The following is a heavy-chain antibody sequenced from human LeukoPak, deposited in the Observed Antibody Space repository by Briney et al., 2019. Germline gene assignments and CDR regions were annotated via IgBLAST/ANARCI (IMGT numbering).Heavy chain of an antibody. CDR2: IYSGGGT. J-gene: IGHJ4*02. V-gene: IGHV3-66*01. CDR3: ARDHRGGPLV. Sequence: GGSLRLSCAASGFTFSSYWMHWVRQAPGKGLLWVSVIYSGGGTYYADSVKGRFTISRHNSKNTLYLQMNSLRAEDTAVYYCARDHRGGPLVWGQGTLVTVSS. D-gene: IGHD3-16*01. CDR1: GFTFSSYW.